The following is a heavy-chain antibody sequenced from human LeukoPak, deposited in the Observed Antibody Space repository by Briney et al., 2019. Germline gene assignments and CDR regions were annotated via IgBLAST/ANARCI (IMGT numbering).Heavy chain of an antibody. CDR2: ISSSSSYI. D-gene: IGHD6-13*01. CDR1: GFTFSRYS. CDR3: AKDGPEPPGIAAAGGFDY. Sequence: PGGSLRLSCAASGFTFSRYSMNWVRQAPGKGLVWVSSISSSSSYIYYADSEKGRFTISRDNAKNSLYLQMNSLRAEDTAVYYCAKDGPEPPGIAAAGGFDYWGQGTLVTVSS. V-gene: IGHV3-21*01. J-gene: IGHJ4*02.